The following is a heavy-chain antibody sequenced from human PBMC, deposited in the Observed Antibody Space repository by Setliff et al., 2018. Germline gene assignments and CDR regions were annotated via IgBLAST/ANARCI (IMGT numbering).Heavy chain of an antibody. D-gene: IGHD3-3*01. Sequence: SETLSLTCTVSGGSISSHYWSWVRQPPGKRLEWIGYIYYSGSTNYNPSLESRVTISVDTSKNQFSLRLNSATAADTAVYYCAGNNAHLEWLFAWFDPWGQGTLVTVSS. CDR2: IYYSGST. V-gene: IGHV4-59*11. CDR3: AGNNAHLEWLFAWFDP. J-gene: IGHJ5*02. CDR1: GGSISSHY.